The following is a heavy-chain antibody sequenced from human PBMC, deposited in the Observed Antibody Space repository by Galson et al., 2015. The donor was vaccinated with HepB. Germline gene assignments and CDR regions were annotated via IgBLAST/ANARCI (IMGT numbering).Heavy chain of an antibody. Sequence: SETLSLTCAVYGGSFSGYYWSWIRQPPGKGLEWIGEINHSGSTNYNPSLKSRVTISVDTSKNQFSLKLSSVTAADTAVYYCARVRYCSSTSCRYYYYYYMDVWGKGTTVTVSS. CDR1: GGSFSGYY. D-gene: IGHD2-2*01. CDR3: ARVRYCSSTSCRYYYYYYMDV. V-gene: IGHV4-34*01. CDR2: INHSGST. J-gene: IGHJ6*03.